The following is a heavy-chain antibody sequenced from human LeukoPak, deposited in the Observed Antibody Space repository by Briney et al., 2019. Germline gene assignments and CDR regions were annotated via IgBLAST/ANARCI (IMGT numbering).Heavy chain of an antibody. J-gene: IGHJ4*02. D-gene: IGHD6-19*01. CDR2: IKTDGSET. Sequence: GGSLRLSCAASGFYFRDHWMDWVRQAPGKGLEWVGHIKTDGSETYYLDSLKGRISISRDNTNNALYLQMNSLRVEDTAVYYCVKNDGWFHLAQWGQGTLITVSS. CDR3: VKNDGWFHLAQ. CDR1: GFYFRDHW. V-gene: IGHV3-7*03.